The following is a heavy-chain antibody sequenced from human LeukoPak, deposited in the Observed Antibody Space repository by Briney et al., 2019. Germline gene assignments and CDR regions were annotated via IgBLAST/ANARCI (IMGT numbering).Heavy chain of an antibody. CDR1: GYTFTGYY. V-gene: IGHV1-2*02. CDR3: ARAVGRAAAIN. Sequence: GASVKVSCKASGYTFTGYYMPWVRQTPGQGLEWMGWINPNSGGTNYAQKFQGRVTMTRDTSISTAYMELSRLRSDDTAVYYCARAVGRAAAINWGQGTLVTVSS. CDR2: INPNSGGT. J-gene: IGHJ4*02. D-gene: IGHD6-13*01.